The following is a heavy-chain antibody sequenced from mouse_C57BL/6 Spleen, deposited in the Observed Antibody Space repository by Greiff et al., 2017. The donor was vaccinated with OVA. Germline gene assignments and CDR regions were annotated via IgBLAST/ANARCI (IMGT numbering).Heavy chain of an antibody. CDR2: IYPGGGYT. CDR3: ATNYYGSSYEYWYFDV. V-gene: IGHV1-63*01. D-gene: IGHD1-1*01. J-gene: IGHJ1*03. Sequence: QVQLQQSGAELVRPGTSVKMSCKASGYTFTNYWIGWAKQRPGHGLEWIGDIYPGGGYTNYNEKFKGKATLTADKSSSTAYMQFSSLTSEDSAIYYCATNYYGSSYEYWYFDVWGTGTTVTVSS. CDR1: GYTFTNYW.